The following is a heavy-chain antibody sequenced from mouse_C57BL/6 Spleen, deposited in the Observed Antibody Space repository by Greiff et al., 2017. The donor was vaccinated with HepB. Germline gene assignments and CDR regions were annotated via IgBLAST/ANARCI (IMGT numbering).Heavy chain of an antibody. V-gene: IGHV1-15*01. CDR1: GYTFTDYE. J-gene: IGHJ4*01. CDR2: IDPETGGT. D-gene: IGHD1-1*01. Sequence: VQLQESGAELVRPGASVTLSCKASGYTFTDYEMHWVKQTPVHGLEWIGAIDPETGGTAYNQKFKGKAILTADKSSSTAYMELRSLTSEDSAVYYCTRSPDYYGSSPRAMDYWGQGTSVTVSS. CDR3: TRSPDYYGSSPRAMDY.